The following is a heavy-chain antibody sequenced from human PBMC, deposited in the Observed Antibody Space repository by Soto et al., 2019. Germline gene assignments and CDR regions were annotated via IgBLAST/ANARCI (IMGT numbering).Heavy chain of an antibody. CDR3: ARALFPRAYYPI. V-gene: IGHV3-21*01. J-gene: IGHJ3*02. Sequence: GGSLRLSCAASGFTFSSYSMNWVRQAPGKGLEWVSSISSSSSYIYYADSVKGRFTISRDNAKNSLYLQMNSLRAEDTAVYYCARALFPRAYYPIWGQGTMVTVSS. CDR1: GFTFSSYS. D-gene: IGHD3-10*01. CDR2: ISSSSSYI.